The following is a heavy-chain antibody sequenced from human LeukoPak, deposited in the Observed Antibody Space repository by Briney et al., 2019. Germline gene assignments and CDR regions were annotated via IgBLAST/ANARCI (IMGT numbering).Heavy chain of an antibody. V-gene: IGHV3-9*01. J-gene: IGHJ6*02. CDR3: GKDISAGGMDV. CDR1: ESTFDHA. D-gene: IGHD3-10*01. Sequence: GGSLRLSCTASESTFDHAMHWVRQTPGKGLEWVSGIGWNSARTGYADSVKGRFTISRDNAKNSLYLQMNSLRAEDTALYYCGKDISAGGMDVWGQGTTVTVSS. CDR2: IGWNSART.